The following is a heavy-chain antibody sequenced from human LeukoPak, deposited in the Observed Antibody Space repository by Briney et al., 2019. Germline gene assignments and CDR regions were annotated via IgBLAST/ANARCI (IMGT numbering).Heavy chain of an antibody. V-gene: IGHV3-21*01. CDR3: ARDDYGGIDY. Sequence: GGSLRLSCAASGFTFSSYSMNWVRQAPGKGLEWVSSISSSSSSIYYADSVKGRFTISRDNAKNSLYLQMNSLRAEDTAVYYCARDDYGGIDYWGQGTLVTVSS. J-gene: IGHJ4*02. D-gene: IGHD4-17*01. CDR1: GFTFSSYS. CDR2: ISSSSSSI.